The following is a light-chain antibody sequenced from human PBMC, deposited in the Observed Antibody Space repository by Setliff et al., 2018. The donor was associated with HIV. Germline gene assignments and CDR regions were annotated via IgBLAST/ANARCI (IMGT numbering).Light chain of an antibody. Sequence: SALAQPASVSGSPGQSIAISCTGTSSDVGGYNYVSWYQQHPGKAPKLMIYEVSNRPSGVSNRFSGSKSGNTASLTISGLQAEDEADYYCSSYTSSSTEAFGTGTKVTVL. J-gene: IGLJ1*01. V-gene: IGLV2-14*01. CDR3: SSYTSSSTEA. CDR1: SSDVGGYNY. CDR2: EVS.